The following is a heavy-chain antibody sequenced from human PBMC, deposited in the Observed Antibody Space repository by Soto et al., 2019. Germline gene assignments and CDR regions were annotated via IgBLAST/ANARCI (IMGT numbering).Heavy chain of an antibody. V-gene: IGHV4-59*08. CDR2: INYSGST. D-gene: IGHD2-8*01. Sequence: QVQLQESGPGLVKPSETLSLTSTVSGASISTNYWSWIRQPPGKGLEWIGYINYSGSTKYNPSLKGLVTISVDTSKNQFSLNLSSVTAADTAVYYFARLGTNWYFDLWGRGTLVTVSS. CDR1: GASISTNY. CDR3: ARLGTNWYFDL. J-gene: IGHJ2*01.